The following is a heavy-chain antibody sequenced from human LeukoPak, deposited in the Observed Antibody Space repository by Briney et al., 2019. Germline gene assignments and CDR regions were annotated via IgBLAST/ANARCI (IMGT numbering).Heavy chain of an antibody. V-gene: IGHV1-3*01. CDR1: GYTFTPYA. D-gene: IGHD2-2*01. Sequence: ASVKVSCKASGYTFTPYAIHWMRQAPGQRLEWMGWLIAGNGDTKYSQNFQGRLTFTRDTSASTAYMELSSLRSEDTAVYYCARARVPVPAQLNWFDPWGQGTLVTVSS. J-gene: IGHJ5*02. CDR3: ARARVPVPAQLNWFDP. CDR2: LIAGNGDT.